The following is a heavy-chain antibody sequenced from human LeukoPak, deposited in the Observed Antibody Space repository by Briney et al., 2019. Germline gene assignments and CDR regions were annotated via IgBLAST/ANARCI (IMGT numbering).Heavy chain of an antibody. CDR1: GGSISSGSYY. D-gene: IGHD3-16*01. V-gene: IGHV4-61*02. Sequence: PSQTLSLTCTVSGGSISSGSYYWSWIRQPAGKGLEWIGRIYTSGSTNYNPSLKSRVTISVDTSKNQFSLKLSSVTAADTAVYYCARELSDWYDYVWEDAFDIWGQGTMVTVSS. CDR2: IYTSGST. J-gene: IGHJ3*02. CDR3: ARELSDWYDYVWEDAFDI.